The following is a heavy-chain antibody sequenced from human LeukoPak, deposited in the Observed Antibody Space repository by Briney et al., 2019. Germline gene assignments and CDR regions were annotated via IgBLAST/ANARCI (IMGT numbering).Heavy chain of an antibody. V-gene: IGHV4-39*07. CDR2: IYYSGST. J-gene: IGHJ4*02. CDR1: GGSISSSSYY. D-gene: IGHD2-15*01. CDR3: ATTLGYCGGGSCHN. Sequence: SETLSLTCTVSGGSISSSSYYWGWIRQPPGKGLEWIGSIYYSGSTYYNPSLKSRVTISVDTSKNQFSLKLSSVTAADTAVYYCATTLGYCGGGSCHNWGQGTLVTVSS.